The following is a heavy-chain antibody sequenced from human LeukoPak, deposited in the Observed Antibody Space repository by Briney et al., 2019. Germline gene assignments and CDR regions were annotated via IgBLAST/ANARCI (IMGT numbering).Heavy chain of an antibody. V-gene: IGHV3-21*01. CDR2: ISSSSSYI. J-gene: IGHJ4*02. CDR3: ARGPPKGSSSYFDY. Sequence: GGSLRLSCAASGFTFSSYGMHWVRQAPGKGLEWVSSISSSSSYIYYADSVKGRFTISRDNAKNSLYLQMNSLRAEDTAVYYCARGPPKGSSSYFDYWGQGTLVTVSS. D-gene: IGHD6-6*01. CDR1: GFTFSSYG.